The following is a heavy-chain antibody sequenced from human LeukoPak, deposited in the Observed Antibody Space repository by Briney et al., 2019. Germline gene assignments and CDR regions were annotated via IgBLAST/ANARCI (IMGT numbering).Heavy chain of an antibody. V-gene: IGHV3-21*01. CDR2: ISSSSSDI. Sequence: GGSLRLSCTGSGFTLSSYDMNWVRRAPGQGLEWFSSISSSSSDIYYTDSVKGRFTISRDNAKNSLYLQMNSLRAEDTAVYYCVTDYGGSSGAFDIWGQGTMVTISS. CDR1: GFTLSSYD. D-gene: IGHD4-23*01. J-gene: IGHJ3*02. CDR3: VTDYGGSSGAFDI.